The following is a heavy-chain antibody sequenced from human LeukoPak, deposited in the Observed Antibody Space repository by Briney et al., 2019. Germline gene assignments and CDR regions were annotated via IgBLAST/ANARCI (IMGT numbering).Heavy chain of an antibody. CDR2: IPYDGSDK. V-gene: IGHV3-30*02. CDR1: GFTFSSYG. J-gene: IGHJ4*02. D-gene: IGHD3-16*01. Sequence: GGSLRPSCAASGFTFSSYGMHWVRQAPGKGLEWVAFIPYDGSDKYYADSVKGRFTISRDNSKNTLYLQMNSLRAEDTAVYYCRDVFDYWGQGALVNVSS. CDR3: RDVFDY.